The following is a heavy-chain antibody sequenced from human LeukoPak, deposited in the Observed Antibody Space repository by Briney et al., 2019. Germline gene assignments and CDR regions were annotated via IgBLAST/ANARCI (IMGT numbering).Heavy chain of an antibody. CDR2: ISSSSSYI. CDR1: GFTFSSYS. J-gene: IGHJ4*02. Sequence: GGSLRLSCAASGFTFSSYSMNWVRQAPGKGLEWVSSISSSSSYIYYADSVKGRFTISRDNAKNSLYLQMNSLRAEDTAVYYCARGWTYSGYVPDYWGQGTLVTVSS. D-gene: IGHD5-12*01. CDR3: ARGWTYSGYVPDY. V-gene: IGHV3-21*01.